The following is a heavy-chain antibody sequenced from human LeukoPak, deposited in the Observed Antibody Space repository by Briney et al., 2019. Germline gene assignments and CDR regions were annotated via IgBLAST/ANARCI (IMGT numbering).Heavy chain of an antibody. J-gene: IGHJ4*02. Sequence: ASVMVSCKVSGYTLTELSMHWVRQAPGKGLEWMGGFDPEDGETICAQKFQGRVTMTEDTSTDTAYMELSSLRSEDTAVYYCATWGIGYCSGGSCYSGSIFVDYWGQGTLVTVSS. V-gene: IGHV1-24*01. CDR1: GYTLTELS. D-gene: IGHD2-15*01. CDR2: FDPEDGET. CDR3: ATWGIGYCSGGSCYSGSIFVDY.